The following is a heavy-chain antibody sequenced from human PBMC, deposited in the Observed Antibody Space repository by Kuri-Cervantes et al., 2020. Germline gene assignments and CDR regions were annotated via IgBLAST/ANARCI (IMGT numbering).Heavy chain of an antibody. D-gene: IGHD6-19*01. J-gene: IGHJ6*02. Sequence: GALKISCAASGFTFSTYAMNWVRQAPGKGLEWVSSISSSSSYIYYADSVKGRFTISRDNAKNSLYLQMNSLRAEDTALYYCAKEQWLNGMDVWGQGTTVTVSS. CDR2: ISSSSSYI. V-gene: IGHV3-21*04. CDR1: GFTFSTYA. CDR3: AKEQWLNGMDV.